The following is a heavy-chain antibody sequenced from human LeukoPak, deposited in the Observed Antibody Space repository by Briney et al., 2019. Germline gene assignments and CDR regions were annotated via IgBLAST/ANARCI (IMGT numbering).Heavy chain of an antibody. CDR2: IRTKVNSYAT. V-gene: IGHV3-73*01. CDR1: GFTFSGSA. D-gene: IGHD2-2*01. J-gene: IGHJ3*02. Sequence: GGSLRLSXAASGFTFSGSAMHWVRQASGKGLEWVGRIRTKVNSYATAYAASVTGRFTISRDDSKNTAYLEMNSLKSEDTAVYYCSRLGYCSSTSCHGFDIWGQGTMITVSS. CDR3: SRLGYCSSTSCHGFDI.